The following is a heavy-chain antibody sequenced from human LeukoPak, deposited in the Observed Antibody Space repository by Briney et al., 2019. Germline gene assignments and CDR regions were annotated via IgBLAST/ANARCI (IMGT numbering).Heavy chain of an antibody. V-gene: IGHV4-39*01. CDR3: ARSYYYDHRHIDY. CDR2: IYYSGST. D-gene: IGHD3-22*01. Sequence: SETLSLTCTVSGDSISTSSYYWGWIRQPPGKGLVWLGSIYYSGSTYYNPSLKSRVTISVDTSKNQFSLNLYSVTAADTAVFYSARSYYYDHRHIDYWGQGTVVTVSS. J-gene: IGHJ4*02. CDR1: GDSISTSSYY.